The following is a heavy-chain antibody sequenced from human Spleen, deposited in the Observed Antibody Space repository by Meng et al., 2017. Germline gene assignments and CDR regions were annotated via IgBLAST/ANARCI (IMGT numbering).Heavy chain of an antibody. CDR1: GFSFSDSW. CDR3: TSYDLAIGDY. Sequence: GESLKISCAGSGFSFSDSWMSWVRRAPGKGLEWVGRIRTKTYDMTTHYAAPVEGRFTITRDDSKNTMFLQMNSLKTEDAALYYCTSYDLAIGDYWGQGTLVTVSS. J-gene: IGHJ4*02. D-gene: IGHD3-16*01. V-gene: IGHV3-15*01. CDR2: IRTKTYDMTT.